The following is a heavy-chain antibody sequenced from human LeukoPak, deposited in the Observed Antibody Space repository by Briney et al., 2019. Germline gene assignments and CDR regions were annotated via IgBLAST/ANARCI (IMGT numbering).Heavy chain of an antibody. J-gene: IGHJ4*02. Sequence: SETLSLTCTVSGGSISSYYWSWIRQPPGKGLEWIGYIYYSGSTNYNPSLKSRVTISVDTSKNQFSLKLSSVTAADTAVYYCARGGRESAIFGVVTSPEFDYWGQGTLVTVSS. CDR2: IYYSGST. CDR1: GGSISSYY. D-gene: IGHD3-3*01. V-gene: IGHV4-59*12. CDR3: ARGGRESAIFGVVTSPEFDY.